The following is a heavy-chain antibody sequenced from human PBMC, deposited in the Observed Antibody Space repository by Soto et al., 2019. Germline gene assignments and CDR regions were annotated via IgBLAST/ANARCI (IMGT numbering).Heavy chain of an antibody. J-gene: IGHJ4*02. Sequence: QVHLVESGGGVVQPGRSLRLSCAASGFTFSNYGMHWVRQAPGKGLEWMAIIWYDGSNKYYADSVKGRFTISRDNSKNTPLLQMNSLRAEDTAVYYCAREMRFLQPDYWCQGTLVTVSS. CDR3: AREMRFLQPDY. V-gene: IGHV3-33*01. CDR2: IWYDGSNK. D-gene: IGHD3-3*01. CDR1: GFTFSNYG.